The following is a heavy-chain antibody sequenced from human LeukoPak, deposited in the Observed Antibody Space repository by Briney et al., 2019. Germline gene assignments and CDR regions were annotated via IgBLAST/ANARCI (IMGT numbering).Heavy chain of an antibody. J-gene: IGHJ4*02. D-gene: IGHD3-22*01. CDR3: ARDLRVVITGSFDS. Sequence: GGSLRLSCAASGFSFDDYDLTWVRQAPGKGLEWVSGINWNGDSTDYADSVKGRFTISRDNAKNSLYLQMNSLRAEDTALYYCARDLRVVITGSFDSWGQGTLVTVSS. V-gene: IGHV3-20*04. CDR2: INWNGDST. CDR1: GFSFDDYD.